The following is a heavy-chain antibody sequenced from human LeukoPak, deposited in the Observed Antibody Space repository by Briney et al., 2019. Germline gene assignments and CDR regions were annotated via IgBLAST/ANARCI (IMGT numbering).Heavy chain of an antibody. V-gene: IGHV4-4*07. Sequence: PSETLSLTCTVSGGSISSYYWSWIRQPAGKGLEWIGRIYTSGSTNYNPSLKSRVTMSVDTSKNQFSLKLSSVTAADTAVYYCARARYYDSSGYPHYYYYYMDVWDKGTTVTVSS. CDR2: IYTSGST. CDR1: GGSISSYY. D-gene: IGHD3-22*01. J-gene: IGHJ6*03. CDR3: ARARYYDSSGYPHYYYYYMDV.